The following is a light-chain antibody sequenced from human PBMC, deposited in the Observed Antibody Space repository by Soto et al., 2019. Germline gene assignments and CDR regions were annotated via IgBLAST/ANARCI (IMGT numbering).Light chain of an antibody. CDR1: SSNIGSNP. V-gene: IGLV1-44*01. J-gene: IGLJ1*01. CDR2: TND. CDR3: EAWDGYPNGYV. Sequence: QCVLTQPPSASGTPGQRVTISCSGSSSNIGSNPVNWYQQLPGTAPKLLVYTNDQRPSGVPDRFSGSKSGTSASLAISGLQSEDEADYYCEAWDGYPNGYVFGTGPKVTVL.